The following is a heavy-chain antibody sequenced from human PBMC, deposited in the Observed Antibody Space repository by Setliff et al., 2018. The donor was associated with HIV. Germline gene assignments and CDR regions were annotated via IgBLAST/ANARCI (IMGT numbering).Heavy chain of an antibody. V-gene: IGHV4-61*02. D-gene: IGHD3-9*01. CDR1: GGSISSSDHY. Sequence: SETLSLTCTVSGGSISSSDHYWSWIRQPAGKGLEWIGRIYSTGSTNYNPSLKSRVTISSDTSKNLFSLKLTTVTAADAAVYYCTRDTGYILSGCRPHWYFDLWGRGTLVTVS. CDR2: IYSTGST. CDR3: TRDTGYILSGCRPHWYFDL. J-gene: IGHJ2*01.